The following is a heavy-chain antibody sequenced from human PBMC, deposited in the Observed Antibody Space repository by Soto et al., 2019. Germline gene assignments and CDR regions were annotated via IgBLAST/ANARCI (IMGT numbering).Heavy chain of an antibody. D-gene: IGHD3-9*01. V-gene: IGHV4-34*01. CDR3: ARGRFPNYDILTGPFDY. CDR1: GGSFSGYY. J-gene: IGHJ4*02. Sequence: LSLTCAVYGGSFSGYYWSWIRQPPWKGLEWIGEINHSGSSNYNPSLKSRVTISVDTSKNQFSLKLSSVTAADTAMYYCARGRFPNYDILTGPFDYWGQGTLVTVSS. CDR2: INHSGSS.